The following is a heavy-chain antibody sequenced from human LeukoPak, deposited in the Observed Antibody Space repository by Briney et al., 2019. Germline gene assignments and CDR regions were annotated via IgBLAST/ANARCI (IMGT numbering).Heavy chain of an antibody. CDR3: ARDQRSKRIIGWFDP. CDR2: INPDSGYT. CDR1: GYTFTGYY. V-gene: IGHV1-2*02. D-gene: IGHD3-16*02. Sequence: ASVKVSCKASGYTFTGYYMHWVRQAPGQGLEWMGWINPDSGYTNYAQKFQGRVTMTRDTSISTAYMELSRLRSDDTAVYYCARDQRSKRIIGWFDPWGQGTLVTVSS. J-gene: IGHJ5*02.